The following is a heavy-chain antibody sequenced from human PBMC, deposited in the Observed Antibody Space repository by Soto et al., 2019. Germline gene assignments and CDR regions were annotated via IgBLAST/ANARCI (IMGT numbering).Heavy chain of an antibody. D-gene: IGHD3-16*01. CDR3: AHKGGGDRILDY. CDR2: VYLDDSK. CDR1: GFSLSTSGVG. J-gene: IGHJ4*02. V-gene: IGHV2-5*02. Sequence: QITLKESGPTLVKPTQTLTLTCTFSGFSLSTSGVGVGWIRQPPGKALEWLAIVYLDDSKRYSPSLKSRLTITKDTAKNQVVLTMTNMDPVDTATYYCAHKGGGDRILDYWGQGTLVTVSS.